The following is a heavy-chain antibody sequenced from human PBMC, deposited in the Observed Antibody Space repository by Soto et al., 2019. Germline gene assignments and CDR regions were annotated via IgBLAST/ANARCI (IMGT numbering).Heavy chain of an antibody. D-gene: IGHD4-17*01. Sequence: SETLSLTCTVSGGSISSYYWSWIRQPPGKGLEWIGYIYYSGSTNYNPSLKSRVTISVDTSKNQFSLKLSSVTAADTAVYYCARDRLTTVPTGMDVWGQGTKVTVSS. CDR2: IYYSGST. V-gene: IGHV4-59*01. J-gene: IGHJ6*02. CDR1: GGSISSYY. CDR3: ARDRLTTVPTGMDV.